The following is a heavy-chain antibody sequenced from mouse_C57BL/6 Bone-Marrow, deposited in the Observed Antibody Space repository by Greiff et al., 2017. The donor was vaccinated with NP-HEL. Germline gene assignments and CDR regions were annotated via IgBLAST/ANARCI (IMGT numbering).Heavy chain of an antibody. Sequence: QVQLQQSGPELVKPGASVKISCKASGYAFSSSWLNWVKQRPGKGLEWIGRIYPGDGDTNYNGKFKGKATLTADKSSSTAYMQLSSLTSEDSAAYFCARWRTPWFAYWGQGTLVTVSA. CDR3: ARWRTPWFAY. V-gene: IGHV1-82*01. J-gene: IGHJ3*01. CDR1: GYAFSSSW. CDR2: IYPGDGDT.